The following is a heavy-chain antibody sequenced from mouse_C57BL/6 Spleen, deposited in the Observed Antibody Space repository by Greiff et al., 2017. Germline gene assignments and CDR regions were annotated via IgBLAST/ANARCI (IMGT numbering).Heavy chain of an antibody. D-gene: IGHD4-1*01. CDR3: ARRELGVGY. V-gene: IGHV1-69*01. Sequence: QVQLQQPGAELVMPGASVKLSCKASGYTFTSYWMHWVKQRPGQGLEWIGEIDPSDSYTNYNQKFKGKSTLTVDKSSSTAYMQLSSLTSEDSAVYYCARRELGVGYRGQGTSVTVSS. CDR1: GYTFTSYW. J-gene: IGHJ4*01. CDR2: IDPSDSYT.